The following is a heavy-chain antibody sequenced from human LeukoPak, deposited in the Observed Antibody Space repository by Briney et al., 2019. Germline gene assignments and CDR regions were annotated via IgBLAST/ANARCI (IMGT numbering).Heavy chain of an antibody. CDR3: ARGSRELYYFDY. J-gene: IGHJ4*02. CDR1: GGSISSYY. CDR2: IYYSGST. Sequence: SETLSLTYTVSGGSISSYYWSWIRQPPGKGLEWIGYIYYSGSTKYNPSLKSRVTISVDASKTQFSLKLNSVTAADTAVYYCARGSRELYYFDYWGQGTLVTVSS. D-gene: IGHD1-7*01. V-gene: IGHV4-59*01.